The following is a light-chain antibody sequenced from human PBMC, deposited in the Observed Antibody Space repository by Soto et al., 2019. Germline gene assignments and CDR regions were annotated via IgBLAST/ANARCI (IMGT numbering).Light chain of an antibody. Sequence: EIVMTQSPGTLSVSPGERVTLSCRASQSVSSKLVWYQRKPGQSPRLLIYDASTRATDMPGRFSGSGSGTEFTLTISSLQSEDFAVYYCQQYNNWPHTFGQGTKVDIK. J-gene: IGKJ2*01. V-gene: IGKV3-15*01. CDR1: QSVSSK. CDR2: DAS. CDR3: QQYNNWPHT.